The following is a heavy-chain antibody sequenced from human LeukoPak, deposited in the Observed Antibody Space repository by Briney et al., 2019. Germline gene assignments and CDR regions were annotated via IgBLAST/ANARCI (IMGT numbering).Heavy chain of an antibody. V-gene: IGHV1-69*13. CDR3: ARGIAVAGHDAFDI. CDR2: IIPIFVTA. J-gene: IGHJ3*02. D-gene: IGHD6-19*01. Sequence: ASVKVSCKASGGTFSSYAISWVRQAPGQGLEWMGGIIPIFVTANYAQKFQGRVTITADESTSTAYMELSSLRSEDTAVYYCARGIAVAGHDAFDIWGQGTMVTVSS. CDR1: GGTFSSYA.